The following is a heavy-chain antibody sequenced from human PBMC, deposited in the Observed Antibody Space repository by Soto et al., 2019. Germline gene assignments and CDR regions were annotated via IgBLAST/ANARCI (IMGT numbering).Heavy chain of an antibody. CDR1: GGTFSSYA. CDR3: GKSDFWSGPTH. Sequence: SLKVSCKDSGGTFSSYAISGVRQAPGQGLEWMGGIIPIFGTANYAQKFQGRVTITADESTSTAYMELSSLRSEDTAVYYCGKSDFWSGPTHWGQGTLVTVSS. V-gene: IGHV1-69*13. CDR2: IIPIFGTA. J-gene: IGHJ4*02. D-gene: IGHD3-3*01.